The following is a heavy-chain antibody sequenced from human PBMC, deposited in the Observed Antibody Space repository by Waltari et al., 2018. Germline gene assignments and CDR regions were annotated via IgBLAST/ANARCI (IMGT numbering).Heavy chain of an antibody. D-gene: IGHD5-18*01. V-gene: IGHV3-49*03. CDR2: IITKASGETT. Sequence: EVQLVESGGGLVQPGRSLRLSCTASGFTFGDYAMSWFRQAPGDGRGCVGFIITKASGETTEYAASVKGRFTVSRDDSKNIAYLQMNSLKTEDTAVYYCSRAGSRQLWRLPDYWGQGALVTVSS. CDR3: SRAGSRQLWRLPDY. CDR1: GFTFGDYA. J-gene: IGHJ4*02.